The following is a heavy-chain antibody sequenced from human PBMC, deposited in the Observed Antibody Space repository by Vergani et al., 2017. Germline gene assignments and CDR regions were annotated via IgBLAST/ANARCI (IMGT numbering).Heavy chain of an antibody. Sequence: QVQLVESGGGVVQPGRSLRLSCAASGFTFSSYNMHWVRQAPGKGLEWVAVISYDGSNKYYADSVKGRFTTSRHNSKNTLYLQMNSLRAEDTAVYYCASINSNYGPFDPWGQGTLVTVSS. CDR3: ASINSNYGPFDP. CDR1: GFTFSSYN. V-gene: IGHV3-30*01. J-gene: IGHJ5*02. D-gene: IGHD4-11*01. CDR2: ISYDGSNK.